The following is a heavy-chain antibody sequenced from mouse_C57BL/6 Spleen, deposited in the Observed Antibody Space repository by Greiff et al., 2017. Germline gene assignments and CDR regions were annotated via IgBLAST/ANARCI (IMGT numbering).Heavy chain of an antibody. CDR3: ARERIHYAMDY. V-gene: IGHV3-6*01. Sequence: DVQLQESGPGLVKPSQSLSLTCSVTGYSITSGYYWNWIRQFPGNKLEWMGYISYDGSNNYNPSLKNRISITRDTSKNQFFLKLNSVTTEDTATYYCARERIHYAMDYWGQGTSVTVSS. J-gene: IGHJ4*01. CDR1: GYSITSGYY. CDR2: ISYDGSN.